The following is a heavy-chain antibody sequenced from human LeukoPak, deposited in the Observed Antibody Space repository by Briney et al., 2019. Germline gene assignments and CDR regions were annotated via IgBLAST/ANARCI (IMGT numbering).Heavy chain of an antibody. Sequence: PGGSLRLSCAASGLTFSSYGMNGVRQAPGKGLEWVSSITSSSNYIYYADSVKGRFTISRDNAKNSLYLQMNSLRAEDTSVYYCAGADRDGYNSGYWGQGTLVTVSS. CDR2: ITSSSNYI. J-gene: IGHJ4*02. CDR1: GLTFSSYG. V-gene: IGHV3-21*01. CDR3: AGADRDGYNSGY. D-gene: IGHD5-24*01.